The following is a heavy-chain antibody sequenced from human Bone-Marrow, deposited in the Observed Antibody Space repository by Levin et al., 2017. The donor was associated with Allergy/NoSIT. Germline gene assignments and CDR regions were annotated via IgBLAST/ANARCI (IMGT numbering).Heavy chain of an antibody. Sequence: SETLSLTCAVSGGSMSDSSWWNWVRQPPGKGLEWIGDIFHSGSTNYNPSLKSRVTISVDKSKNQFSLSLCSVTAADTAVYYCARVSGKGHYLEYWGQGTLVTVSS. J-gene: IGHJ4*02. CDR2: IFHSGST. CDR1: GGSMSDSSW. CDR3: ARVSGKGHYLEY. D-gene: IGHD3-10*01. V-gene: IGHV4-4*02.